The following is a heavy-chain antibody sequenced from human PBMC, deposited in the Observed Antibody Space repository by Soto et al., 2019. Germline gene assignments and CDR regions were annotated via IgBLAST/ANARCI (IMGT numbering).Heavy chain of an antibody. Sequence: GESLKISCKGSGYIFTNYWIGWVRQMPGKGLEWMGIIYPGDSDTKYSPSFQGQVTISADKSITTAYLQWSSLKASDTAMYYCASLSYYDSSGAFDYWGPGTLVTVSS. V-gene: IGHV5-51*01. CDR3: ASLSYYDSSGAFDY. D-gene: IGHD3-22*01. CDR1: GYIFTNYW. CDR2: IYPGDSDT. J-gene: IGHJ4*02.